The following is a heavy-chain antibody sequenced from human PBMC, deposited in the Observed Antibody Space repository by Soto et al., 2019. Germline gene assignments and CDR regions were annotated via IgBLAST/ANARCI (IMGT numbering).Heavy chain of an antibody. V-gene: IGHV3-7*01. Sequence: HPGRSLRLSCAASGFTFGSSWMSWVRQAPGKGLEWVGNIKDDGSEKRYVASVKGRFTISRDNAKSSLYLQMNSLSAEDTALYYCASQVHAWDRTRQDWCQGNLITVSS. CDR3: ASQVHAWDRTRQD. CDR2: IKDDGSEK. D-gene: IGHD1-26*01. J-gene: IGHJ4*02. CDR1: GFTFGSSW.